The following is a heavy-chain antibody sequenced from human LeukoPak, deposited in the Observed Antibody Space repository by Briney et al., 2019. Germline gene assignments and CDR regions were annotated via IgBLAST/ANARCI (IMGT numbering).Heavy chain of an antibody. Sequence: TGGSLRLSCAASGFTISNSGMHWVRQAPSKGLEWVAVIWFDGSHLYYADSVKGRFTISRDNSKETLYLQMNSLRVEDTAVYYCARGNGANHDYLDHWGQGTLATVSS. CDR1: GFTISNSG. D-gene: IGHD1-14*01. CDR2: IWFDGSHL. V-gene: IGHV3-33*01. J-gene: IGHJ4*02. CDR3: ARGNGANHDYLDH.